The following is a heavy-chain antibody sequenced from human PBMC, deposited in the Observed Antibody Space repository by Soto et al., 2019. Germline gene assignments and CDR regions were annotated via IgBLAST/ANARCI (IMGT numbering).Heavy chain of an antibody. Sequence: QVQLVQSGAEVKKPGSSVKVSCKASGGTFSSYAISWVRQAPGQGLEWMGGIIPIFGTANYAQKFQGRVTITADESTSTAYMELRSLRSEDTAVYYCARYCISTSCWRRIDFDLWGRGTLFTVSS. V-gene: IGHV1-69*12. D-gene: IGHD2-2*01. CDR3: ARYCISTSCWRRIDFDL. CDR2: IIPIFGTA. CDR1: GGTFSSYA. J-gene: IGHJ2*01.